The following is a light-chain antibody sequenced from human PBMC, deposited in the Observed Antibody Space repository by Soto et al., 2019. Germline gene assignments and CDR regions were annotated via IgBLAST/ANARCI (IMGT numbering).Light chain of an antibody. CDR2: EVN. V-gene: IGLV2-14*01. J-gene: IGLJ2*01. CDR3: SSYTSSSTVL. CDR1: SSDVGGYNY. Sequence: QSALTQPASVSGSPGQSITISCTGTSSDVGGYNYVSWYQQHPGKAPKLMIYEVNNRPSGVSNRFSGSKSGNTASLTISGLQAEDEADYYCSSYTSSSTVLFGGGTNSPS.